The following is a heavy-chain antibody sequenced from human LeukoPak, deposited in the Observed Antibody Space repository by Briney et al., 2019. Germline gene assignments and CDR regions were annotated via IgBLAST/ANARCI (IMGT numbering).Heavy chain of an antibody. CDR3: AFDSSGYYYSADY. V-gene: IGHV1-2*02. Sequence: ASVKVSCKASGYTFTGYYMHWVRQAPGQGLEWMGWINPNSGGTNYAQKFQGRVTMTRDTSISTAYMELSRLRSDDTAVHYCAFDSSGYYYSADYWGQGTLVTVSS. CDR1: GYTFTGYY. CDR2: INPNSGGT. J-gene: IGHJ4*02. D-gene: IGHD3-22*01.